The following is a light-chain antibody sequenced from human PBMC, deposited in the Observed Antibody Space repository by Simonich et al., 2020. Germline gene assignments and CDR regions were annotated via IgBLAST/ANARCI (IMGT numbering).Light chain of an antibody. J-gene: IGKJ1*01. CDR3: QQYYSTPWT. V-gene: IGKV4-1*01. CDR1: QSVLYSPNNKNY. Sequence: DIVMTQSPDSLAVSLGERATINCKSSQSVLYSPNNKNYLAGYQQKPGQPPKLLIYWASTRESGVPDRFSGRGSGTDFTLTISSLQAEDVAVYYCQQYYSTPWTFGQGTKVEIK. CDR2: WAS.